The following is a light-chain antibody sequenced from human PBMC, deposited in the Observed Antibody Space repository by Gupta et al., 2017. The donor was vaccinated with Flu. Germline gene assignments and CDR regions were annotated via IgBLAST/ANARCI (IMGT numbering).Light chain of an antibody. Sequence: EIVMTQSPVTLSVSPGEGATLSCRASQSVNSYLAWYQQKPGQAPRLLFYGVSTRAAGIPARFSGSGSWTEFTLTISSLQSEDFAVYYCQQYNKWPLTFGGGTKVEIK. V-gene: IGKV3-15*01. CDR3: QQYNKWPLT. CDR1: QSVNSY. CDR2: GVS. J-gene: IGKJ4*01.